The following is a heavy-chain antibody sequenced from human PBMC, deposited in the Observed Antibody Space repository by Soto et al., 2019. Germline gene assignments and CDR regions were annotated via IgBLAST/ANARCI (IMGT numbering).Heavy chain of an antibody. CDR2: IYHSGST. Sequence: SETLSLTCAVSGGSISSGGYSWSWIRQPPGKGLEWIGYIYHSGSTYYNPSLKSRVTISVDRSKNQFSLKLSSVTAAVTAVYYCGSVPSFWGQGTLVLVSS. J-gene: IGHJ4*02. CDR3: GSVPSF. CDR1: GGSISSGGYS. V-gene: IGHV4-30-2*01.